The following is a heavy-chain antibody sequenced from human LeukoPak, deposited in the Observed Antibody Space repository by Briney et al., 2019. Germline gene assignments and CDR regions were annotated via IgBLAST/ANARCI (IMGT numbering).Heavy chain of an antibody. CDR1: GFTFGSYS. D-gene: IGHD6-19*01. CDR2: ISSSSSYI. J-gene: IGHJ4*02. CDR3: ASFYEQWLTNPSPDY. V-gene: IGHV3-21*01. Sequence: GGSLRLSCAASGFTFGSYSMNWVRQAPGKGLEWVSSISSSSSYIYYADSVKGRFTISRGNAKNSLYLQMNSLRAEDTAVYYCASFYEQWLTNPSPDYWGQGTLVTVSS.